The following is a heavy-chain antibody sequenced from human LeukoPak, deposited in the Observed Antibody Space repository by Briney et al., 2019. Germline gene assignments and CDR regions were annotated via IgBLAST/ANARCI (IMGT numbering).Heavy chain of an antibody. CDR2: IYTSGST. Sequence: PSETLSLTCTVSGGSISNYYWSWIRQPAGKGLEWIGHIYTSGSTNYNPSLKSRVTMSLDTSKNQFSLKLSSVTAADTAVYYCAKDLGRGDRKIGSQHWGQGTLVTVSS. J-gene: IGHJ1*01. V-gene: IGHV4-4*07. CDR1: GGSISNYY. CDR3: AKDLGRGDRKIGSQH. D-gene: IGHD1-14*01.